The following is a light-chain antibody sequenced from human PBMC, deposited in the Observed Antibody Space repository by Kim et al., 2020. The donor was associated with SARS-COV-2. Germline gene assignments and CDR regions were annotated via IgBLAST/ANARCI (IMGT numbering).Light chain of an antibody. CDR3: PQYGSSSRWM. CDR1: QSVSGTY. V-gene: IGKV3-20*01. CDR2: GAS. Sequence: PGERAPLSGRVMQSVSGTYLAWYQQRPGQAPRHVIDGASSSATGIPDRISGSGSGTDFTLTISRLEPEDCAVYYRPQYGSSSRWMFGQGTKVDI. J-gene: IGKJ1*01.